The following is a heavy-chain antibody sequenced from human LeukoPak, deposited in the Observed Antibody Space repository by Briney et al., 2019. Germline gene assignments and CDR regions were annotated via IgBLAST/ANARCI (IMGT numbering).Heavy chain of an antibody. CDR3: ARASNDFWSGYYSH. Sequence: PGGSLRLSCAASGFTFDDYGMSWVRQAPGKGLEWVSGINWNGGSTGYADSVKGRFTISRDKARNSLYLQMNSLRAEGTALYYCARASNDFWSGYYSHWGQGTLVTVSS. CDR1: GFTFDDYG. CDR2: INWNGGST. V-gene: IGHV3-20*04. J-gene: IGHJ4*02. D-gene: IGHD3-3*01.